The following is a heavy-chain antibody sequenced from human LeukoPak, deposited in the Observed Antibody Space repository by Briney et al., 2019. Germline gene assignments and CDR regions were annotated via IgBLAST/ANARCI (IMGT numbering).Heavy chain of an antibody. J-gene: IGHJ4*02. V-gene: IGHV1-18*01. CDR3: ARGSRVVRYSSSWYAPDTYFDY. Sequence: GASVKVSCKASGYTFTSCGISWVRQAPGQGLEWMGWISAYNGNTNYAQKLQGRVTMTTDTSTSTAYMELRSLRSDDTAVYYCARGSRVVRYSSSWYAPDTYFDYWGQGTLVTVSS. CDR2: ISAYNGNT. CDR1: GYTFTSCG. D-gene: IGHD6-13*01.